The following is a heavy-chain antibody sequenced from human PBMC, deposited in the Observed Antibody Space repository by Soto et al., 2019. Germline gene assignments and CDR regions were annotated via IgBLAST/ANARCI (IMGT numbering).Heavy chain of an antibody. CDR2: TYYRSKWYN. Sequence: QTLSLTCAISGDSVSSKSAAWNWIRQSPSRGLEWLGRTYYRSKWYNDYAVSVKSRITINPDTSKNQFSLQLNSVTPEDTAVYYCARVPNPFRLRIGYEDAFEGWGQGTMVTVSS. V-gene: IGHV6-1*01. D-gene: IGHD5-12*01. CDR1: GDSVSSKSAA. CDR3: ARVPNPFRLRIGYEDAFEG. J-gene: IGHJ3*01.